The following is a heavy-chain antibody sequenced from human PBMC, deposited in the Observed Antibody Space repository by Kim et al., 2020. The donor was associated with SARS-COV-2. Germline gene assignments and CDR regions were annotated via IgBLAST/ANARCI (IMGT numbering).Heavy chain of an antibody. J-gene: IGHJ4*02. V-gene: IGHV3-30*04. CDR1: GFIFSSYA. D-gene: IGHD3-10*01. CDR3: ARESTMVRGVSDY. Sequence: GGSLRLSCAASGFIFSSYAMHWVRQAPGKGLEWVAVISYDGSNKYYADSVKGRFTISRDNSKNTLYLQMNSLRAEDTAVYYCARESTMVRGVSDYWGQGTLVTVSS. CDR2: ISYDGSNK.